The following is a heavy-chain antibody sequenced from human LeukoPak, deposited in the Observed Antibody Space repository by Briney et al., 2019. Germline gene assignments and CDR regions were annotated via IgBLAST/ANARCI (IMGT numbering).Heavy chain of an antibody. CDR3: AKHQLRSNDY. Sequence: PGGSLRLSCAASGFTFSSYAMHWVRQAPGKGLEWVAVISYDGSNKYYADSVKGRFTISRDNSKNTLYLHMNSLRTEDTAIYYCAKHQLRSNDYWGQGTLVTVSS. CDR1: GFTFSSYA. CDR2: ISYDGSNK. J-gene: IGHJ4*02. V-gene: IGHV3-30-3*02. D-gene: IGHD4-17*01.